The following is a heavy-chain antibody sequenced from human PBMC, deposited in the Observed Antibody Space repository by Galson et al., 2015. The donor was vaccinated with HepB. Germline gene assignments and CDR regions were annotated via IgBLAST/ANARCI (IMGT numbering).Heavy chain of an antibody. D-gene: IGHD5-18*01. J-gene: IGHJ4*02. CDR3: ARCLIVNTAMIAFDY. CDR2: ITGRDNTI. Sequence: SLRLSCAASGFTFSSYEMNWVRQAPGKGLEWVSYITGRDNTIFYADSVKGRFTITRDNTKNSLYLQMNSLRVEDTAVYYCARCLIVNTAMIAFDYWGQGALVTVSS. CDR1: GFTFSSYE. V-gene: IGHV3-48*03.